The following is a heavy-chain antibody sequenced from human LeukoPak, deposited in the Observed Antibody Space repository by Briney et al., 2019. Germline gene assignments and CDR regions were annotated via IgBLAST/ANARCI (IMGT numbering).Heavy chain of an antibody. D-gene: IGHD3-10*01. CDR1: GYTFTGYY. CDR2: INPNSGGT. Sequence: ASVKVSCKASGYTFTGYYMHWVRQAPGHGLEWMGWINPNSGGTNYAQKFQGRVTMTRDTSISTAYMELSRLRSDDTAVYYCAREMVRDPSFDPWGQGTLVTVSS. J-gene: IGHJ5*02. V-gene: IGHV1-2*02. CDR3: AREMVRDPSFDP.